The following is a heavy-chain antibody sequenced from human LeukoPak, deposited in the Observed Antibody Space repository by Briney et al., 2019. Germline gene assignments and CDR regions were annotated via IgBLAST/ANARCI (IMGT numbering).Heavy chain of an antibody. Sequence: SETLSLTCTVSGGSISSGGSYWSWIRQPPGKGLEWIGEINHSGSTNYNPSLKSRVTISVDTSKNQFSLKLSSVTAADTAVYYCARRNGDYVNYWGQGTLVTVSS. V-gene: IGHV4-34*01. CDR2: INHSGST. CDR1: GGSISSGGSY. D-gene: IGHD4-17*01. J-gene: IGHJ4*02. CDR3: ARRNGDYVNY.